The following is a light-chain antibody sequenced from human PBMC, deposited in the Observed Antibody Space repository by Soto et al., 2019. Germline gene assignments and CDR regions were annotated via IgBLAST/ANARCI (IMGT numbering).Light chain of an antibody. J-gene: IGKJ1*01. CDR2: KAS. V-gene: IGKV1-5*03. CDR1: QSISSW. CDR3: QHYDTYWT. Sequence: DIQMTQSPSTLSASVGDRVTITCRASQSISSWLAWYQQKPGKAPKLLIYKASTLESGVRSRFSGSGSGTEFTLTISSLQPDDFATYYCQHYDTYWTFGQGTKVEIK.